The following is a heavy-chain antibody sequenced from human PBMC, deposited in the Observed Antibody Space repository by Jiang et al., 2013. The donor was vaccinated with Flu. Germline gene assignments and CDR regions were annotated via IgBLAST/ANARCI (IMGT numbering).Heavy chain of an antibody. CDR3: ALSLGRNSSSWYVTRFDY. Sequence: GKALEWLALIYWDDDKRYSPSLKSRLTITKDTSKNQVVLTMTNMDPVDTATYYCALSLGRNSSSWYVTRFDYWGQGAPVTVSS. CDR2: IYWDDDK. D-gene: IGHD6-13*01. J-gene: IGHJ4*02. V-gene: IGHV2-5*02.